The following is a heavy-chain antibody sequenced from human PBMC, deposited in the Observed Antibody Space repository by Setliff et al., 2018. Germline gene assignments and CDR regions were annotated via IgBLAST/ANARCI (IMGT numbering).Heavy chain of an antibody. CDR2: IYHNGNT. CDR1: GGSISPYF. Sequence: SETLSLTCTVSGGSISPYFWSWIRQPPGKGLEWIGYIYHNGNTNFNPSLKTRVTISVDTSKNQFSLILRSVTAADTAVYYCARGRMRGSCSGPSCTYDPFDIWGQGTPVTVSS. V-gene: IGHV4-59*12. CDR3: ARGRMRGSCSGPSCTYDPFDI. J-gene: IGHJ3*02. D-gene: IGHD2-2*01.